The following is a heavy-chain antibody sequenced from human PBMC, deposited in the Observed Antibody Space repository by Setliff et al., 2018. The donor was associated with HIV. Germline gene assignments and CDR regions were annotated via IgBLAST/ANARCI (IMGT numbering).Heavy chain of an antibody. J-gene: IGHJ3*02. D-gene: IGHD5-12*01. CDR2: IFHSGNA. CDR3: ARVVPREVAPGGFDI. Sequence: SETLSLTCSVSGYSISSGYFWSWIRQPPGKGLEWIGSIFHSGNAHYSPPLKSRVTMSVDMSKNHFSLKLTSVTAADTAVYFCARVVPREVAPGGFDIWGQGTMVTVSS. V-gene: IGHV4-38-2*02. CDR1: GYSISSGYF.